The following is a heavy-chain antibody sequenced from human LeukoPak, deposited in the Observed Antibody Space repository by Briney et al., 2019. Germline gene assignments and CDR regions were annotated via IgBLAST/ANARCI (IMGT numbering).Heavy chain of an antibody. J-gene: IGHJ4*02. Sequence: ASVKVSCKASGYTFTSYGISWVRQAPGQGLEWMGWISAYNGNTNYAQKLQGRVTMTTDTSTSTAYMELRSLRSDDTAVYYCARVHYDILTGYYGHFDYWGQGTLVTVSS. CDR3: ARVHYDILTGYYGHFDY. CDR2: ISAYNGNT. V-gene: IGHV1-18*01. CDR1: GYTFTSYG. D-gene: IGHD3-9*01.